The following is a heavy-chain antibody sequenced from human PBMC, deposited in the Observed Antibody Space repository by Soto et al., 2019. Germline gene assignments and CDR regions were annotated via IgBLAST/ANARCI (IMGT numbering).Heavy chain of an antibody. Sequence: ASVKVSCKASGFTLTSSSMQWVRQARGQRLEWIGWIVVGSGNTNYAQKFQERVTITRDMSTSTAYMELSSLRSEDTAVYYLAAMDIAVASGRFEPWGKGTLVTLCS. D-gene: IGHD6-19*01. V-gene: IGHV1-58*02. CDR1: GFTLTSSS. CDR2: IVVGSGNT. CDR3: AAMDIAVASGRFEP. J-gene: IGHJ5*02.